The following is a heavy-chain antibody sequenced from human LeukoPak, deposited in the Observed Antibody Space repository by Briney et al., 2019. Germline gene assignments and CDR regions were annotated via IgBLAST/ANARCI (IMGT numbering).Heavy chain of an antibody. CDR2: ISSSSSYI. CDR3: ARDFTIFGVVIIPGWFDP. J-gene: IGHJ5*02. CDR1: GFTFSSYS. V-gene: IGHV3-21*04. Sequence: PGGSLRLSCAASGFTFSSYSMNWVRQAPGKGLEWVSSISSSSSYIYYADSVKGRFTISRDNAKNSLYLQMNSLRSDDTAVYYCARDFTIFGVVIIPGWFDPWGQGTLVTVSS. D-gene: IGHD3-3*01.